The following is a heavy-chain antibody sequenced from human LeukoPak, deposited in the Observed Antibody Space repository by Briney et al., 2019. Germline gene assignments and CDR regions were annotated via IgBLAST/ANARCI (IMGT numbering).Heavy chain of an antibody. CDR3: ARDFIGTTLWRHDY. CDR2: ISSSSSTI. CDR1: GFTFSSYS. J-gene: IGHJ4*02. V-gene: IGHV3-48*01. Sequence: GGSLRLSCAASGFTFSSYSMNWVRQAPGKGLEWASYISSSSSTIYYADSVKGRFTISRDNAKNSLYLQMNSLRAEDTAVYYCARDFIGTTLWRHDYWGQGTLVTVSS. D-gene: IGHD1-1*01.